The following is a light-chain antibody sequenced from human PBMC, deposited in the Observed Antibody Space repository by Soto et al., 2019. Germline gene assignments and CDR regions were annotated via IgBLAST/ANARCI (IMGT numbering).Light chain of an antibody. CDR1: HNIRNS. V-gene: IGKV1-39*01. J-gene: IGKJ1*01. CDR2: ASS. Sequence: IQMPQSHSSLSASVVDRFTMRCRASHNIRNSLNWYQQKPGKAPKFLIYASSSVQSGVPSRFSGSASGTDFTLTISSLQPEDFATYYCQQSYSTPLTFGQGTKVDIK. CDR3: QQSYSTPLT.